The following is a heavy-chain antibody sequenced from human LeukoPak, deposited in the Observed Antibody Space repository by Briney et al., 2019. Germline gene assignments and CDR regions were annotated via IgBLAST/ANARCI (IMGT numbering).Heavy chain of an antibody. Sequence: ASVTVSCKTSGYTFAGFYMHWVRQAPGQGLEGMGWINPNSGGTNYAQKFQGSVTMTRDTSISTVYMELSRLTFDDTAVYYCARNYYGSGRYYNIGAFWGQGTLVTVSS. V-gene: IGHV1-2*02. D-gene: IGHD3-10*01. CDR2: INPNSGGT. J-gene: IGHJ4*02. CDR1: GYTFAGFY. CDR3: ARNYYGSGRYYNIGAF.